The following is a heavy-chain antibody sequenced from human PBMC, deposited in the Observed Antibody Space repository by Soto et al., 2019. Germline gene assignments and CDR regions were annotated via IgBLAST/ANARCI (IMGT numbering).Heavy chain of an antibody. CDR3: ARHKSSSGQQLVYRSPFDY. Sequence: SETLSLTCTVSGGSISSSSYYWGWIRQPPGKGLEWIGSIYYSGSTYYNPSLKSRVTISVDTSKNQFSLKLSSVTAADTAVYYCARHKSSSGQQLVYRSPFDYWGQGTLVTVSS. V-gene: IGHV4-39*01. CDR1: GGSISSSSYY. D-gene: IGHD6-13*01. CDR2: IYYSGST. J-gene: IGHJ4*02.